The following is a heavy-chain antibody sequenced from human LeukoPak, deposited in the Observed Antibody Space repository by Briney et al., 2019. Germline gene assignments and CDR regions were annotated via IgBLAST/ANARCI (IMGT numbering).Heavy chain of an antibody. Sequence: ASVKVSCKASGYTFTNYYMHWVRQAPGQGLEWMGIINPSGGSRSYAQKFQGRVTMTRDTSTSTVYMELSSLRSEDTAVYYCARDQRGYYDFWSGYYTRYNWFDPWGQGTLVTVSS. V-gene: IGHV1-46*01. J-gene: IGHJ5*02. CDR3: ARDQRGYYDFWSGYYTRYNWFDP. CDR2: INPSGGSR. D-gene: IGHD3-3*01. CDR1: GYTFTNYY.